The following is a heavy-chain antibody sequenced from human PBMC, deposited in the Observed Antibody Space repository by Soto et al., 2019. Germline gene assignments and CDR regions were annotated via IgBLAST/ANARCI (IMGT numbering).Heavy chain of an antibody. Sequence: EVQLVESGGGLVQPGASLRLSCAASGFTFSTYWIHWVRQVPGKGLMWVSRINSDGSSTNYADSVQGRFAISRDNAKNALYLQMNSLRAEDTALYYGASSLAGKRNALDIWGQGTTVTVSS. J-gene: IGHJ3*02. V-gene: IGHV3-74*01. D-gene: IGHD6-19*01. CDR1: GFTFSTYW. CDR2: INSDGSST. CDR3: ASSLAGKRNALDI.